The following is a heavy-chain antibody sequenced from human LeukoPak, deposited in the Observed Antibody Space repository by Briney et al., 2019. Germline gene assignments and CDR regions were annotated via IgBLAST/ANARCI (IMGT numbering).Heavy chain of an antibody. CDR1: GFTFSSYA. CDR3: ARERGNGIAAAGHHYYYYGMDV. CDR2: ISYDGSNK. J-gene: IGHJ6*02. V-gene: IGHV3-30-3*01. Sequence: GRSLRLSCAASGFTFSSYAMHWVRQAPGKGLEWVAVISYDGSNKYYADSVKGRFTISRDNSKNTLYLQMNSLRAEDTAVYYCARERGNGIAAAGHHYYYYGMDVWGQGTTVTVSS. D-gene: IGHD6-13*01.